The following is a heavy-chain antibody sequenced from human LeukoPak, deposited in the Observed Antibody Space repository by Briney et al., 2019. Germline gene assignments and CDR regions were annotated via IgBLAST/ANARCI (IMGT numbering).Heavy chain of an antibody. J-gene: IGHJ6*03. CDR2: INHSGST. CDR3: ARGFHRPYYYYMDV. Sequence: SETLSLTCAVYGGSFSGYYWSWIRQPPGKGLEWIGEINHSGSTNYNPSLKSRVTISVDTSKNQFSLKLSSVTAADTAVYYCARGFHRPYYYYMDVWGKGTTVTVSS. CDR1: GGSFSGYY. V-gene: IGHV4-34*01.